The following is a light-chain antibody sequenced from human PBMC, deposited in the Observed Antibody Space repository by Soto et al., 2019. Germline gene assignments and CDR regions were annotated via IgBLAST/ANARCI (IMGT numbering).Light chain of an antibody. Sequence: ETVMTQSPATLSVSPGERATLSCRASQSVSSKLAWYQQKPGQAPRLLIYGASRRATGIPDRFTGSGSGTDFTLTISRLEPEDFAVYYCQQYVSSPWAFGQGTKVDIK. CDR2: GAS. CDR1: QSVSSK. CDR3: QQYVSSPWA. J-gene: IGKJ1*01. V-gene: IGKV3-20*01.